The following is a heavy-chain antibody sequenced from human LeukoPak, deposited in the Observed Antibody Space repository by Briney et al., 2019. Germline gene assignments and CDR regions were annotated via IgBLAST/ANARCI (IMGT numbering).Heavy chain of an antibody. D-gene: IGHD3-10*01. CDR3: ARVFGDGSGLDY. V-gene: IGHV4-61*02. Sequence: SETLSLACTVSGGSISSGSYYWSWIRQPAGMGLEWIGRIYTSGSTNYNPSLKSRVTMSVDTSKNQFSLKLSSVTAADTAVYYCARVFGDGSGLDYWGQGTLVTVSS. CDR1: GGSISSGSYY. J-gene: IGHJ4*02. CDR2: IYTSGST.